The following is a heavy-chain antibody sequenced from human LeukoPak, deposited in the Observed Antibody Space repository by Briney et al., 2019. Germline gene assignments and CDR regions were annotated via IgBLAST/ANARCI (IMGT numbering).Heavy chain of an antibody. J-gene: IGHJ5*02. D-gene: IGHD3-10*01. Sequence: GGSLRLSCAASGFTFSSYAMTWVRQAPGKGLDWVSSISGSGEITYYADSVKGRFTISRDNSKNTLYLQMNSLRAEDTAVYYCAKDLNYYGSGSAMGSWGQGTLVTVSS. CDR3: AKDLNYYGSGSAMGS. CDR2: ISGSGEIT. CDR1: GFTFSSYA. V-gene: IGHV3-23*01.